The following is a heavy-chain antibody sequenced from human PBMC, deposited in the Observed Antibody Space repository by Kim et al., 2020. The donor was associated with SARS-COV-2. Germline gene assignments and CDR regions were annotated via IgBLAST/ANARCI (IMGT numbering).Heavy chain of an antibody. D-gene: IGHD4-17*01. CDR1: GFTFSNAW. J-gene: IGHJ4*02. Sequence: GGSLRLSCVASGFTFSNAWMNWVRQAPGKGLEWVGHIKSKTDGGTTDYAAPVKDRFTISRDDSKNTVSLQMNSLKTEDTAVYYCAAYGGHDYWGQGTLVTVSS. V-gene: IGHV3-15*01. CDR2: IKSKTDGGTT. CDR3: AAYGGHDY.